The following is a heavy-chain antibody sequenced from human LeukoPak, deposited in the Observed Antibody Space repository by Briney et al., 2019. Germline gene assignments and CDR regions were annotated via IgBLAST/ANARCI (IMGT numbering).Heavy chain of an antibody. D-gene: IGHD4-11*01. CDR1: AFSISSVYY. CDR3: ARDPRYSNYGN. CDR2: ISHSGSA. J-gene: IGHJ4*02. V-gene: IGHV4-38-2*02. Sequence: PSETLSLTCTVSAFSISSVYYWGWLRPPPGKGLEWIGSISHSGSAYYHPSLKSRVTISVDTSKNQFSRKLSSVTAADTAVEYCARDPRYSNYGNWGQGTLVTVSS.